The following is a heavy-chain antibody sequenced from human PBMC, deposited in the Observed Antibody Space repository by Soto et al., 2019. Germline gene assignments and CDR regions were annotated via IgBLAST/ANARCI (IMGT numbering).Heavy chain of an antibody. J-gene: IGHJ4*02. CDR1: GFTVSSNY. Sequence: EVQLVESGGGLVQPGGSLRLSCAASGFTVSSNYMSWVRQAPGKGLEWVSVIYSGGSTYADSVKGRFTISRDNSKNTLYLHMNSLRAEDTAVYYCARTPSAYWIGDYWGQGTLVTVSS. CDR2: IYSGGST. CDR3: ARTPSAYWIGDY. D-gene: IGHD3-16*01. V-gene: IGHV3-66*01.